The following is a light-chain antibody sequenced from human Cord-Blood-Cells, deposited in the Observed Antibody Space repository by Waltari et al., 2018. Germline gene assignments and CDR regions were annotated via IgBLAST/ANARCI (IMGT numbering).Light chain of an antibody. CDR3: CSYAGSSTSVV. CDR1: SSDVWSYNL. CDR2: EVS. V-gene: IGLV2-23*02. Sequence: QSALTQPASVSGSPGQSITISCTGTSSDVWSYNLVSWYQQHPGKAPKLMIYEVSKRPSGGANRFSGSKAGNTASLTISGLQAEDEADYYGCSYAGSSTSVVFGGRTKLTVL. J-gene: IGLJ2*01.